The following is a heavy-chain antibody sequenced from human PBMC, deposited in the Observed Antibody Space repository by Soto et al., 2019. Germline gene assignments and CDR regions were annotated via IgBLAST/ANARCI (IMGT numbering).Heavy chain of an antibody. CDR3: ARDPGGAAPLYDY. D-gene: IGHD6-6*01. CDR1: GYTFTGYY. J-gene: IGHJ4*02. V-gene: IGHV1-2*04. Sequence: ASVKVSCKASGYTFTGYYMHWVRQAPGQGLEWMGWINPNSGGTNYAQKFQGWVTMTRDTSISTAYMELSRLRSDDTAVYYCARDPGGAAPLYDYWGQGTLVTVSS. CDR2: INPNSGGT.